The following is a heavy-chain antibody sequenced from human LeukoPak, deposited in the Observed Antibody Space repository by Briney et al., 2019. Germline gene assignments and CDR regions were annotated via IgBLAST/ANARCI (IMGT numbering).Heavy chain of an antibody. CDR3: AQDGFCSGGKCHPLPFND. D-gene: IGHD2-15*01. Sequence: GRSLRLSCAASVLTFSFYGMHWVRQAPGKGLEWVADISSDGRNKYYADSVRGRFTISRDNSKNTLSLQMNNLRVEDTAVSYSAQDGFCSGGKCHPLPFNDWGQRTLVTVSS. CDR1: VLTFSFYG. V-gene: IGHV3-30*18. J-gene: IGHJ4*02. CDR2: ISSDGRNK.